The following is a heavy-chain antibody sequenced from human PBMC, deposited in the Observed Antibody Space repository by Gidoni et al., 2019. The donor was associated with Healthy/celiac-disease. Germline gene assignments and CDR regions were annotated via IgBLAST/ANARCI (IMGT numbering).Heavy chain of an antibody. CDR2: MSSSGSTI. J-gene: IGHJ3*02. V-gene: IGHV3-11*04. CDR3: ARETVTTALDAFDI. CDR1: GFTFSDYY. Sequence: QVQLVESGGGLVKPGGSLRLACAASGFTFSDYYMSWIRQAPGKGLEWVSYMSSSGSTIYYADSVKGRFTISRDNAKNSLYLQMNSLRAEDTAVYYCARETVTTALDAFDIWGQGTMVTVSS. D-gene: IGHD4-17*01.